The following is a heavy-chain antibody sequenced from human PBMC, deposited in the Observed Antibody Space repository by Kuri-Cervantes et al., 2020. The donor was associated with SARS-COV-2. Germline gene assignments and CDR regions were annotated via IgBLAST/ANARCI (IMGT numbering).Heavy chain of an antibody. Sequence: ASVKVSCKASGYTFTGYYMHWVRQAPGQGLEWMGWINPNSGGTNYAQKFQGRVTMTRDTFISTAYMELSRLRSDDTAVYYCARQGPRSGSKRHDAFDIWGQGTMVTVSS. CDR2: INPNSGGT. J-gene: IGHJ3*02. CDR3: ARQGPRSGSKRHDAFDI. D-gene: IGHD1-26*01. CDR1: GYTFTGYY. V-gene: IGHV1-2*02.